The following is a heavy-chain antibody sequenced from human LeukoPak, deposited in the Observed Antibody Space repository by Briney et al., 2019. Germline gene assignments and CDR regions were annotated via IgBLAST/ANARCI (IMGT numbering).Heavy chain of an antibody. J-gene: IGHJ3*02. D-gene: IGHD3-16*02. CDR1: SGSMNTYY. Sequence: SETLSLTCTVASGSMNTYYWNWVRQSPGKGLEWIGRIYNNEYTEYNPSLKSRVSISVDTSKSQFSLNLNSVTAADTAVYYCARRVSLYGAFAIWGLGTMVTVSS. CDR2: IYNNEYT. V-gene: IGHV4-4*09. CDR3: ARRVSLYGAFAI.